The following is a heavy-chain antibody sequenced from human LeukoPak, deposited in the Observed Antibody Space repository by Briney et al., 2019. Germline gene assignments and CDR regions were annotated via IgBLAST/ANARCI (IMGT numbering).Heavy chain of an antibody. V-gene: IGHV3-33*01. D-gene: IGHD3-9*01. Sequence: GGSLRLSCAASGFTFSRYGMHWVRQAPGKGLEWVAVIWYDGSNKYYADSVKGRFTISRDNSKNTLYLQMNSLRAEDTAVYYCARGSGNDILTGLYYFDYWGQGTLATVSS. CDR3: ARGSGNDILTGLYYFDY. CDR1: GFTFSRYG. J-gene: IGHJ4*02. CDR2: IWYDGSNK.